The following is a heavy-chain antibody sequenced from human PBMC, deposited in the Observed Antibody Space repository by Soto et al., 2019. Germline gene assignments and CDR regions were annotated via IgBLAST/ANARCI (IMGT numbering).Heavy chain of an antibody. CDR3: ARHLPYCGGDCYSLDS. CDR1: GGSISSYY. CDR2: IYYSAST. D-gene: IGHD2-21*02. Sequence: QVQLQESGPGLVKPSETLSLTCTVSGGSISSYYWSWIRQPPGKGLEWIGYIYYSASTNYSPSLKHRVTTSVDTSKNQFSLHLSSVTAADTAVYYCARHLPYCGGDCYSLDSWGQGTLVTVSS. J-gene: IGHJ4*02. V-gene: IGHV4-59*08.